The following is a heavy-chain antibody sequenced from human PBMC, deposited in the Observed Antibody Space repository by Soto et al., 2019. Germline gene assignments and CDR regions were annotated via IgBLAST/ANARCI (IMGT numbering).Heavy chain of an antibody. V-gene: IGHV4-59*08. CDR3: ARHGPIAAAGTVFDY. CDR1: GDSISSYS. D-gene: IGHD6-13*01. Sequence: SETLSLTCTVSGDSISSYSWSWIRRPPGKGLEWIENIHYNGNTKYSPSLKSRVTMSVDTSKNHFSLKLISVTAADTAVYYCARHGPIAAAGTVFDYWGQGTLVTVSS. J-gene: IGHJ4*02. CDR2: IHYNGNT.